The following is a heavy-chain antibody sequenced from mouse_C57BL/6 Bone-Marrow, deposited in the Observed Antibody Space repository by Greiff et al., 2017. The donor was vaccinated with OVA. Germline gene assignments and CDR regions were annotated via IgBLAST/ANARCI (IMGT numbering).Heavy chain of an antibody. CDR3: ARWLLRYWYCDV. CDR1: GFTFTDYY. D-gene: IGHD2-3*01. V-gene: IGHV7-3*01. CDR2: IRNKANGYTT. Sequence: EVMLVESGGGLVQPGGSLSLSCAASGFTFTDYYMSWVRQPPGKALEWLGFIRNKANGYTTEYSASVKGRFTISRDNSQSILYLQMNALRAEDSATYYCARWLLRYWYCDVWGTGTTVTVSS. J-gene: IGHJ1*03.